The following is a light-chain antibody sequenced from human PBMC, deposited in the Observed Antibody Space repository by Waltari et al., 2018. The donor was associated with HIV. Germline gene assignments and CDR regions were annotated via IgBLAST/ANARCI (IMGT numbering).Light chain of an antibody. CDR1: QSVLYSSNNKNY. Sequence: DIVMTQSLDSLVVSLGERATINCKSRQSVLYSSNNKNYLAWYQQKPGQPPKLLIYWATTRESGFPSRFSGSGSGTDFTLTISSLQAEDVTVYYCQQYYSTPRTVGQGTKLEIK. CDR2: WAT. CDR3: QQYYSTPRT. V-gene: IGKV4-1*01. J-gene: IGKJ2*01.